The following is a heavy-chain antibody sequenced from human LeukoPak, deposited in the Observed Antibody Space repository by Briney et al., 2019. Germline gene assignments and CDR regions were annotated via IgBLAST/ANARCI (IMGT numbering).Heavy chain of an antibody. CDR2: ISYNGRDK. V-gene: IGHV3-30*04. CDR3: ARDRGGRGADYYFDY. Sequence: GGSLRLSCAASGYTFSSYALHWVRQAPGKGLEWVAVISYNGRDKYHADSVKGRFTISRDNSKNTLYLQMDSLRVEDTAVYYCARDRGGRGADYYFDYWGQGTLVTVSS. D-gene: IGHD3-10*01. CDR1: GYTFSSYA. J-gene: IGHJ4*02.